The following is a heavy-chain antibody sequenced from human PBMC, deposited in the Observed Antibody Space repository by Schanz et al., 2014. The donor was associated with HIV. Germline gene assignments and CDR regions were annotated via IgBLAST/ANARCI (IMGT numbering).Heavy chain of an antibody. J-gene: IGHJ6*02. V-gene: IGHV3-NL1*01. Sequence: VQLVESGGGVVQPGGSLRLSCATSGFTFNIYGLHWVRQAPGKGLEWVSFTSSDGTTYYADSVKGRFTISRDISRNTIYLQMNGLRGEDTAVYYCRAWLLGDRMDVWGQGTTVAVSS. CDR3: RAWLLGDRMDV. CDR2: TSSDGTT. CDR1: GFTFNIYG. D-gene: IGHD3-22*01.